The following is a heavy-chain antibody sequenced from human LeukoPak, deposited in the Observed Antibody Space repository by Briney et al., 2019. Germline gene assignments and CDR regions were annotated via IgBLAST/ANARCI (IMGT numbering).Heavy chain of an antibody. D-gene: IGHD3-10*01. CDR2: VIPIFGRA. Sequence: GASVKVSCKAAGDTIRAYILNWVRPAPGQGLEWMGGVIPIFGRAYYAQNLQGRVTITADQSTSTAYMELSSLGSEDTARYYCAKGRGRLHVNRGVYNYHYYMEVWGTGTTVIVSS. V-gene: IGHV1-69*13. CDR3: AKGRGRLHVNRGVYNYHYYMEV. CDR1: GDTIRAYI. J-gene: IGHJ6*03.